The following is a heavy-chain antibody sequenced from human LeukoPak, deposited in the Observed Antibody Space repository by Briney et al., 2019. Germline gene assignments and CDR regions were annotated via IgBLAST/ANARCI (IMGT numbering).Heavy chain of an antibody. CDR1: GFTFSSYG. CDR2: IRYRANDK. V-gene: IGHV3-30*02. Sequence: GGSLRLSCAASGFTFSSYGLHWVRQAPGKGLEWVAFIRYRANDKYYADSVKGRFTISRDNSKNTLYLQMNSLRPEDTAIYYCAKGAGWLDPWGQGTLVTVSS. CDR3: AKGAGWLDP. J-gene: IGHJ5*02.